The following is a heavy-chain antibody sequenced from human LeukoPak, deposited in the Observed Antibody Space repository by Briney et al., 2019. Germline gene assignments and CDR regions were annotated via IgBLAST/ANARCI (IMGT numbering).Heavy chain of an antibody. CDR2: IRYDGNNK. V-gene: IGHV3-30*02. Sequence: PGGSLRLSCAASGFTFSDYSMHWVRQAPGKGLNWVAFIRYDGNNKYYADSVKGRFTISRDNSKNTLYLQMNSLRAEDTALYYCAKSVWGGPSDAFDIWGQGTMVMVSS. D-gene: IGHD3-16*01. J-gene: IGHJ3*02. CDR1: GFTFSDYS. CDR3: AKSVWGGPSDAFDI.